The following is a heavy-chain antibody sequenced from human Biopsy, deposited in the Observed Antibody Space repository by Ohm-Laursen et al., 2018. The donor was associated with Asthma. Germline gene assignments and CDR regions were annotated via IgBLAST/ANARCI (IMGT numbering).Heavy chain of an antibody. CDR2: INTNTGNP. V-gene: IGHV7-4-1*02. D-gene: IGHD5-12*01. J-gene: IGHJ4*02. CDR3: ARGRYRGYDFDY. Sequence: ASVKDSCKASGYTFTYFSIYWVRQDPGQGLEWLGRINTNTGNPTYAQAYTGRFVFYLDTSVSTAYLRISGLKDDDTAVYYCARGRYRGYDFDYWGQGSLVTVSS. CDR1: GYTFTYFS.